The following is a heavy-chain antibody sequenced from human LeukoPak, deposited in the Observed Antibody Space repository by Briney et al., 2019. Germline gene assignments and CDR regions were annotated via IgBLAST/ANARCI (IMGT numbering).Heavy chain of an antibody. J-gene: IGHJ3*02. CDR1: GITFSTYA. Sequence: GGSLRLSCGASGITFSTYAMTWVRQAPGKGLEWVSSVRGSVGGTDYADSVKGRFTISRDNSRDTLFLQMNSLRAEDTALYYCTRDPNGDYVGAFDMWGPGTMVTVSS. CDR2: VRGSVGGT. V-gene: IGHV3-23*01. CDR3: TRDPNGDYVGAFDM. D-gene: IGHD4-17*01.